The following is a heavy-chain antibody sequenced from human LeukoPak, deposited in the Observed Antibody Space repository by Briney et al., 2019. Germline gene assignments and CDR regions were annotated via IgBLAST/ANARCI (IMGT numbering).Heavy chain of an antibody. D-gene: IGHD3-22*01. CDR1: GFTFSNYA. J-gene: IGHJ4*02. V-gene: IGHV3-23*01. CDR3: ARDNRWGITMIVSVDYFDY. CDR2: ISGSGGST. Sequence: GGSLRLSCAASGFTFSNYAMTWVRQAPGKGLEWVSSISGSGGSTYYADSVRGRFTIFRDNSKNTLYLQMRTLRAEDTAVYYCARDNRWGITMIVSVDYFDYWGQGTLVTVSS.